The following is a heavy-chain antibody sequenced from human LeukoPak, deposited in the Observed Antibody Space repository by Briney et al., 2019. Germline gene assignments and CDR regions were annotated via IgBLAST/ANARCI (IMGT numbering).Heavy chain of an antibody. D-gene: IGHD3-10*01. CDR2: ISSSSRTI. CDR3: ARLSRGQITMVRGVKGLYYYYYYMDV. CDR1: GFTFSSYN. V-gene: IGHV3-48*04. Sequence: GGSLRLSCAASGFTFSSYNMNWVRQAPGKGLEWVSYISSSSRTIYYADSVRGRFTISRDNAKNSLYLQMNSLRAEDTAVYYCARLSRGQITMVRGVKGLYYYYYYMDVWGKGTTVTISS. J-gene: IGHJ6*03.